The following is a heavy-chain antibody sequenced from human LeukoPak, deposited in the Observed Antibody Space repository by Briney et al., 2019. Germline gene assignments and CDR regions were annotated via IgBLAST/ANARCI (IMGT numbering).Heavy chain of an antibody. CDR3: ASGWGSGWYFDL. CDR2: ISGSGGNT. J-gene: IGHJ2*01. D-gene: IGHD7-27*01. V-gene: IGHV3-23*01. CDR1: GFTFSSYA. Sequence: GGSLRLSCAASGFTFSSYAMSWVRQAPGKGLEWVSGISGSGGNTYYADSVKGRFTISRDDSKNTLYVQMNSLRAEDTAVYYCASGWGSGWYFDLWGRGTLVTVSS.